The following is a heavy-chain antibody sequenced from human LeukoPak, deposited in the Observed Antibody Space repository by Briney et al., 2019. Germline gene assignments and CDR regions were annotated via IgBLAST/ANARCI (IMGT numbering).Heavy chain of an antibody. Sequence: GASVTVSCKASGGTFSSYAISWVRQAPGQGLEWMGGIIPIFGTANYAQKFQGRVTITADESTSTAYMELSSLRSEDTAVYYCARGSFGVALGYAFDIWGQGTMVTVSS. J-gene: IGHJ3*02. V-gene: IGHV1-69*13. CDR1: GGTFSSYA. CDR3: ARGSFGVALGYAFDI. CDR2: IIPIFGTA. D-gene: IGHD3-3*01.